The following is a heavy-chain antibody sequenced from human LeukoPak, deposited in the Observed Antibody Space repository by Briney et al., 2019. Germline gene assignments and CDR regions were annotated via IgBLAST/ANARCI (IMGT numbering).Heavy chain of an antibody. CDR2: IYTSGST. J-gene: IGHJ3*02. D-gene: IGHD5-18*01. Sequence: SETLSLTCTVSGGSISSYYWSWIRQPAGKGLEWIGRIYTSGSTNYNPSLKSRVTISVDRSKNQFSLKLSSVTAADTAVYYCARGWAAMASHAFDIWGQGTMVTVSS. CDR1: GGSISSYY. V-gene: IGHV4-4*07. CDR3: ARGWAAMASHAFDI.